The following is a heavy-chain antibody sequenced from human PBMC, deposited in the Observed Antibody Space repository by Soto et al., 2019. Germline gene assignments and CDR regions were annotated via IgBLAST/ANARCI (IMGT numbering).Heavy chain of an antibody. J-gene: IGHJ6*02. CDR3: ARVVLGCSSTSCPQDV. D-gene: IGHD2-2*01. Sequence: PSQTLSLPCAISGDSVSSNSASWNWIRQSPSRGLEWLGRTYYRSRWYYDYAVSVKSRITINPDTSKNQFSLQLNSVTPEDTAVYYCARVVLGCSSTSCPQDVWGQGTTVTVSS. V-gene: IGHV6-1*01. CDR2: TYYRSRWYY. CDR1: GDSVSSNSAS.